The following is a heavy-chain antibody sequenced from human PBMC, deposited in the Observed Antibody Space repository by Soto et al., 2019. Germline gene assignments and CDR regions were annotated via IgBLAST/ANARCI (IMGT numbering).Heavy chain of an antibody. Sequence: PGESLKISCKGSGYSCTSYWIGWVRQMPGKGLEWMGIIYPGDSDTRYSPSLQGQVTISADKSSSAAYLQWSSLQASDTATYYCARSLVNGTYEAFDIWGQGTMVTVSS. CDR1: GYSCTSYW. J-gene: IGHJ3*02. CDR3: ARSLVNGTYEAFDI. V-gene: IGHV5-51*01. D-gene: IGHD6-13*01. CDR2: IYPGDSDT.